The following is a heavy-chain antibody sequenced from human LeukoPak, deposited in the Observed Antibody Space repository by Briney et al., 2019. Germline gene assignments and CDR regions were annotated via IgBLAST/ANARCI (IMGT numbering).Heavy chain of an antibody. Sequence: PSETLSLTCTVSGVSIGNSDYYWGWIRQPPGKGLEWIGSIYYSGSTYYNPSLKSRVTISIDTSKNQFSLELSSVTAADRAVYYCATHSARSEEGGAGTYYTSFGYWGQGTLVTVSS. J-gene: IGHJ4*02. CDR2: IYYSGST. CDR3: ATHSARSEEGGAGTYYTSFGY. D-gene: IGHD3-10*01. V-gene: IGHV4-39*01. CDR1: GVSIGNSDYY.